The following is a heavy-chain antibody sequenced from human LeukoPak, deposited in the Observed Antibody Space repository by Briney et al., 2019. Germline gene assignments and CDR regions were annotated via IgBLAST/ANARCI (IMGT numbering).Heavy chain of an antibody. D-gene: IGHD1-14*01. J-gene: IGHJ6*03. Sequence: GGSLRLSCEASGFTFSTSWMYWVRQAPGKGLEWVSRIDGDGSDPSYADFVKGRFTISRGNAKSTLYLEMKNLRAEDTAVYYCARDGTFTGSNNYYYIDVWGKGTTVTISS. CDR1: GFTFSTSW. CDR2: IDGDGSDP. CDR3: ARDGTFTGSNNYYYIDV. V-gene: IGHV3-74*01.